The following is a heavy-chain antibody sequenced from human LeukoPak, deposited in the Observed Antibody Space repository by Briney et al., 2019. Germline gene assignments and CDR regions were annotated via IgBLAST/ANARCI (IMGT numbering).Heavy chain of an antibody. V-gene: IGHV3-33*01. Sequence: GGSLRLSCAASGFTFSSYGMHWVRQAPVKGLEWVAVISYDGSNKYYADSVKGRFTISRDNSKNTLYLQMNSLRAEDTAVYYCRVVITDFDYWGQGTLVTVSS. CDR1: GFTFSSYG. D-gene: IGHD3-22*01. CDR3: RVVITDFDY. J-gene: IGHJ4*02. CDR2: ISYDGSNK.